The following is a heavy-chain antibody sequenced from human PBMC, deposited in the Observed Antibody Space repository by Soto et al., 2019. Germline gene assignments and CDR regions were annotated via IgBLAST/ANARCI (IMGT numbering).Heavy chain of an antibody. D-gene: IGHD6-6*01. CDR3: ARDRLYSSSSGSFDI. CDR2: IIPILGIA. V-gene: IGHV1-69*08. CDR1: GGTFSSYT. J-gene: IGHJ3*02. Sequence: QVQLVQSGAEVKKPGSSVKVSCKAPGGTFSSYTISWVRQAPGQGLEWMGRIIPILGIANYAQKFQGRVTITADKSTSTAYMELSSLRSEDTAVYYCARDRLYSSSSGSFDIWGQGTMVTVSS.